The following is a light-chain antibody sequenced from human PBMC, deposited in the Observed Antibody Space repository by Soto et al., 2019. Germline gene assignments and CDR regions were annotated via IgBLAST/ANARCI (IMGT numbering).Light chain of an antibody. V-gene: IGKV1-39*01. CDR2: AAL. J-gene: IGKJ2*01. CDR3: QESFSTLYT. Sequence: DIQMTQSPSSLSASVGDEVTITCRASQILSTYLNWYQQQPGTAPKHLINAALTLQAGVPPRFSASGSGTDFTLTITGLQPEDFATYYCQESFSTLYTFGQGTKVDIK. CDR1: QILSTY.